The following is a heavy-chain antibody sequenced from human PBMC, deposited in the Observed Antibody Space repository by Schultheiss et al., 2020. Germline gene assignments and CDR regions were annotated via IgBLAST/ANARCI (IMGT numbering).Heavy chain of an antibody. CDR3: AREPRDSSSSEGVYYYYYYGMDV. V-gene: IGHV1-69*13. Sequence: SVKVSCKASGGTFSSYAISWVRQAPGQGLEWMGGIIPIFGTANYAQKFQGRVTITADESTSTAYMELSSLRSEDTAVYYCAREPRDSSSSEGVYYYYYYGMDVWGQGTTVTVSS. CDR2: IIPIFGTA. J-gene: IGHJ6*02. D-gene: IGHD6-6*01. CDR1: GGTFSSYA.